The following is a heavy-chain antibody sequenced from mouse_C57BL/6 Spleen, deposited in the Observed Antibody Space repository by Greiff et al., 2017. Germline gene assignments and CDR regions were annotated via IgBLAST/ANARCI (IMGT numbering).Heavy chain of an antibody. CDR3: TLPLYLGDYAMDY. V-gene: IGHV1-15*01. CDR1: GYTFTDYE. D-gene: IGHD3-1*01. CDR2: IDPETGGT. Sequence: VKLVESGAELVRPGASVTLSCKASGYTFTDYEMHWVKQTPVHGLEWIGAIDPETGGTAYNQKFKGKAILTADKSSSTAYMELRSLTSEDSAVYYCTLPLYLGDYAMDYWGQGTSVTVSS. J-gene: IGHJ4*01.